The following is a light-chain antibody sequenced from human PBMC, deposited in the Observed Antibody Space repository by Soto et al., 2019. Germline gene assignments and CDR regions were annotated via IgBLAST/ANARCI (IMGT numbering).Light chain of an antibody. CDR3: QQYNNWPRT. CDR2: GAS. V-gene: IGKV3-15*01. J-gene: IGKJ1*01. CDR1: QSVSGN. Sequence: EIVMTQSAATLSVSPGERATFSCRARQSVSGNLAWYQQRPGQAPRLLLYGASTRATGIPASFSGSGSGTEFTLTISSLQSEDFAVYYCQQYNNWPRTFGQGTKVEIK.